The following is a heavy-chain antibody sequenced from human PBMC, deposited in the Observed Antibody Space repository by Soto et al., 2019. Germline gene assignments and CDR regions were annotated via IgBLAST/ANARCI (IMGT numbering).Heavy chain of an antibody. CDR3: TPLALKDNSDWYPVPG. CDR1: GFTFSNVW. Sequence: EVQLVESGGGLLKPGGSLRLSCAGSGFTFSNVWMNWVRHAPGKGLEWVGRIKSETDGGTIDYAAPVKGRFTLSRDDSNPTLYLQMNSLKTEDTATYYCTPLALKDNSDWYPVPGWGQGTRVTVSS. V-gene: IGHV3-15*07. J-gene: IGHJ4*02. D-gene: IGHD6-19*01. CDR2: IKSETDGGTI.